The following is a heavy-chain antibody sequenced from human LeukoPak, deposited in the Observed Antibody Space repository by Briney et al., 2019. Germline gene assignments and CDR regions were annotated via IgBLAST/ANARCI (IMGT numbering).Heavy chain of an antibody. CDR2: IYYSGST. J-gene: IGHJ5*02. Sequence: SETLSLTCTISGGSISSYYWSWIRQPPGKGLEWIGYIYYSGSTNYNPSLKSRVTISVDTSKNQFSLKLSSVTAADTAVYYCARGRSPGIAAAGNWFDPWGQGTLVTVSS. CDR1: GGSISSYY. CDR3: ARGRSPGIAAAGNWFDP. V-gene: IGHV4-59*12. D-gene: IGHD6-13*01.